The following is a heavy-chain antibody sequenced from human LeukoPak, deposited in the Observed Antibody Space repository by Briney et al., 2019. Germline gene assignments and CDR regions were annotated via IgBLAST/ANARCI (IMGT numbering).Heavy chain of an antibody. J-gene: IGHJ4*02. V-gene: IGHV3-7*01. CDR2: IKQDGSEK. CDR1: GLTFSSYW. CDR3: ARDPPDY. Sequence: GGSLRLSCAASGLTFSSYWMSWVRQAPGKGLEWVANIKQDGSEKYYVDSVKGRFTISRDNAKNSLYLQMNSLRAEDTAVYYCARDPPDYWGQGTLVTVSS.